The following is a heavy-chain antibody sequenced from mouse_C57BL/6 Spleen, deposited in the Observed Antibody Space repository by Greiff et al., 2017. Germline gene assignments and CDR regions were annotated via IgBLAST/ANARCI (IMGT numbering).Heavy chain of an antibody. CDR3: ARVYYYGSSYGGFAY. V-gene: IGHV5-17*01. CDR1: GFTFSDYG. Sequence: EVKLMESGGGLVKPGGSLKLSCAASGFTFSDYGMHWVRQAPEKGLEWVAYISSGSSTIYYADTVKGRFTISRDNAKNTLFLQMTSLRSEDTAMYYCARVYYYGSSYGGFAYWGQGTLVTVSA. D-gene: IGHD1-1*01. CDR2: ISSGSSTI. J-gene: IGHJ3*01.